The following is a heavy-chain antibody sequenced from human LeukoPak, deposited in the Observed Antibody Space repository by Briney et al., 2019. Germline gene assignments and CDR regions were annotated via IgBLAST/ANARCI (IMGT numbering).Heavy chain of an antibody. J-gene: IGHJ3*02. V-gene: IGHV4-59*01. Sequence: PSETLSLTCTVSGGSISSYYWSWIRQPPGKGLEWVGYIYYSGSTNYNPSLKSRVTISVDTSKNQFSLKLSSVTAADTAVYYCARVGGYSSIAVHAFDIWGQGTMVTVSS. CDR2: IYYSGST. CDR3: ARVGGYSSIAVHAFDI. CDR1: GGSISSYY. D-gene: IGHD6-13*01.